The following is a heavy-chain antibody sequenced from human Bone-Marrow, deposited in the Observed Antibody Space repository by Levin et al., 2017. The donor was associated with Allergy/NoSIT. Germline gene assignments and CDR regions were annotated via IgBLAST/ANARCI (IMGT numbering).Heavy chain of an antibody. CDR2: FDTEDGET. Sequence: ASVKVSCKVSGYTLSEVSIHWVRQAPGKGLEWMGGFDTEDGETIYAQKFQGRVTMTEDTSTDTSYMELSSLRSEDTAVYYCATGERSCTGGGCYADLDYWGQGTLVTVSS. J-gene: IGHJ4*02. CDR3: ATGERSCTGGGCYADLDY. D-gene: IGHD2-15*01. V-gene: IGHV1-24*01. CDR1: GYTLSEVS.